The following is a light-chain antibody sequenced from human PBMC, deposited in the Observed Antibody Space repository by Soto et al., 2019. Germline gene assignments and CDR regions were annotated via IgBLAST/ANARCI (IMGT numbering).Light chain of an antibody. CDR3: QQYNKGPPLT. Sequence: EIVMTQSPASLSVSAGERATLSCRPSQSVRNNLTSYQHKPGQAPRLLIYGASTRATDIPARFRGSGSGTEFTLTISGLQSTDFAVYYCQQYNKGPPLTFGGGTKVEIK. V-gene: IGKV3-15*01. CDR1: QSVRNN. J-gene: IGKJ4*01. CDR2: GAS.